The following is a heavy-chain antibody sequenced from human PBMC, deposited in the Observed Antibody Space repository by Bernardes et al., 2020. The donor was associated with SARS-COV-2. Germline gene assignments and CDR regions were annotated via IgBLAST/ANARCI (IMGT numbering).Heavy chain of an antibody. J-gene: IGHJ4*02. CDR2: ISWNSGSI. D-gene: IGHD3-22*01. V-gene: IGHV3-9*01. CDR1: GFTFDDYA. Sequence: SLILSCSASGFTFDDYAMHWVRQAPGKGLEWVSGISWNSGSIGYADSVKGRFTISRDNAKNSLYLQMNSLRAEDTALYYCAKAGGHYDSSGPDYWGQGTLVTVSS. CDR3: AKAGGHYDSSGPDY.